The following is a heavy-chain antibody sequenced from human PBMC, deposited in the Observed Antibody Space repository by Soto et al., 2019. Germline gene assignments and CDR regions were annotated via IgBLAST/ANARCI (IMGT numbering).Heavy chain of an antibody. CDR3: ARDRHNNFFDP. J-gene: IGHJ5*02. Sequence: TVACGSIISLGDYWTCINQSPGKGLEWIGYIYYSGSTYYNPSLESRVAISLDTSRSQFSLTLHSVTAADTAIYYCARDRHNNFFDPWGQGTLVTVSS. V-gene: IGHV4-31*03. CDR1: CGSIISLGDY. CDR2: IYYSGST. D-gene: IGHD6-6*01.